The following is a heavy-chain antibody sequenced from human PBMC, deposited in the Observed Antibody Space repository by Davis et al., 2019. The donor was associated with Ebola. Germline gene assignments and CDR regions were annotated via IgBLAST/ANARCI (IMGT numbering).Heavy chain of an antibody. J-gene: IGHJ4*01. CDR3: ARGPPRLGFDL. CDR2: MNYLGNT. V-gene: IGHV4-59*11. D-gene: IGHD4-11*01. Sequence: CAVPGGSISGHYWNWIRQPPGKRLDWIGNMNYLGNTNYNSSLKSRVSMSIDTSKSQFSLTLSAVTAADAAIYFCARGPPRLGFDLWGHGTLVTVSS. CDR1: GGSISGHY.